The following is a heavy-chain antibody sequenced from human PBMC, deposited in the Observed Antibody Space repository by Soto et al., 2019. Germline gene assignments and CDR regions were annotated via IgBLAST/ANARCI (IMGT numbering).Heavy chain of an antibody. Sequence: QVQLQESGPGLVKPSETLSLSCTVSGGSISSYYWSWIRQPPGKGPEWIGYIYSSGYTKYNPSLTSRVTLSVDTSKNQFSLKLSSVTAADTAVYYCARHGVDDAFEIWGQGTKVTISS. D-gene: IGHD2-15*01. CDR2: IYSSGYT. J-gene: IGHJ3*02. V-gene: IGHV4-59*08. CDR3: ARHGVDDAFEI. CDR1: GGSISSYY.